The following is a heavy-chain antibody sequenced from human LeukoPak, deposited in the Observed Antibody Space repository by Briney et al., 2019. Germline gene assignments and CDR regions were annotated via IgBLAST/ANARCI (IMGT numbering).Heavy chain of an antibody. V-gene: IGHV3-30-3*01. Sequence: GGSLRLSSAASGFTFSSYAMHWVRQAPGKGLERVAVISYDGSNKYYADSVKGRFTISRDNSKNTLYLQMNSLRAEDTAVYYCARDRREWLVRPEYFQHWGQGTLVTVSS. CDR2: ISYDGSNK. D-gene: IGHD6-19*01. J-gene: IGHJ1*01. CDR1: GFTFSSYA. CDR3: ARDRREWLVRPEYFQH.